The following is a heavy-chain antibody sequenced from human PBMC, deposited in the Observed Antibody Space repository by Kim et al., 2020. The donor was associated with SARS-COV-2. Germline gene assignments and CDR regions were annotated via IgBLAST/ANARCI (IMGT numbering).Heavy chain of an antibody. V-gene: IGHV3-21*01. CDR3: ASNYYASYYYYMDV. J-gene: IGHJ6*03. D-gene: IGHD1-26*01. Sequence: EASVKGRFTISRDNAKNSLYLQMNSLRAEDTAVYYCASNYYASYYYYMDVWGKGTTVTVSS.